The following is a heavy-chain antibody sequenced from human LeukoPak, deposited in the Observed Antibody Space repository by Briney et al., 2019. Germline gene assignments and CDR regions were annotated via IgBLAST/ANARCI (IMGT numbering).Heavy chain of an antibody. V-gene: IGHV4-34*01. Sequence: SETLSLTCAVYGGSLSGYYWSWIRQPPGKGLEWIGEINHSGSTNYNPSLKSRVTISVDTSKNQFSLKLSSVTAADTAVYYCARVWDDYDSSGYYCDYWGQGTLVTVSS. J-gene: IGHJ4*02. D-gene: IGHD3-22*01. CDR2: INHSGST. CDR3: ARVWDDYDSSGYYCDY. CDR1: GGSLSGYY.